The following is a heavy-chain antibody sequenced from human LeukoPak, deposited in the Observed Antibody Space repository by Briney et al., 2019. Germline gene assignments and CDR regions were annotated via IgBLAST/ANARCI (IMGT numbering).Heavy chain of an antibody. V-gene: IGHV4-34*01. D-gene: IGHD3-22*01. CDR3: GRDSRGPDY. Sequence: PSETLSLTCAVHGGSFSGYYWSWIRQSPGKGLECIGEINHSGSTNYNPSLKSRVTISVDTSKNQISLKLNSVTAADTAVYYCGRDSRGPDYWGQGTLVTVSS. CDR2: INHSGST. CDR1: GGSFSGYY. J-gene: IGHJ4*02.